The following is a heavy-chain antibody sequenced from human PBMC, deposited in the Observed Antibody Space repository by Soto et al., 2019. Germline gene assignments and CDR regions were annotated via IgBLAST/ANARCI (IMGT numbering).Heavy chain of an antibody. Sequence: SQTLSLTCAVSGGSINSSNWWNWVRQPPGKGLEWIGEIYHSGSTYYYPSHKSRVTISVDKSKNQFSLKLSSVTAADTAVLYCAPLRGRDGYNGYWGQGTLGTVSS. CDR2: IYHSGST. V-gene: IGHV4-4*02. J-gene: IGHJ4*02. D-gene: IGHD3-16*01. CDR3: APLRGRDGYNGY. CDR1: GGSINSSNW.